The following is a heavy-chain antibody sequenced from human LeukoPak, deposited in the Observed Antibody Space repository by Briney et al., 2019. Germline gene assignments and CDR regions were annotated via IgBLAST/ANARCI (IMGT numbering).Heavy chain of an antibody. V-gene: IGHV3-48*01. Sequence: GGSLRLSCAASEFTFSSYSMNWVRQAPGKGLEWVSYITNSGNSKSYADSVKGRFTISRDISKNTLYLQMNSLRAEDSALYYWARGGRGSAAVVAPRAFDIWGQGTMVTVSS. CDR1: EFTFSSYS. D-gene: IGHD3-22*01. J-gene: IGHJ3*02. CDR3: ARGGRGSAAVVAPRAFDI. CDR2: ITNSGNSK.